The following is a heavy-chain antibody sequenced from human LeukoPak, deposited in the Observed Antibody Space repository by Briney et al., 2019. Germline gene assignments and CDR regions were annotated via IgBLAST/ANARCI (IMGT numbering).Heavy chain of an antibody. J-gene: IGHJ4*02. V-gene: IGHV4-39*07. CDR3: ARDSRVAKRTTDY. D-gene: IGHD3-3*01. CDR1: GGSISSSSYY. Sequence: PSETLSLTCTVSGGSISSSSYYWGWIRQPPGKGLEWIGSIYYSGSTYYNPSLKSRVTISVDTSKNQFSLKLSSVTAADTAVYYCARDSRVAKRTTDYWGQGTLVTVSS. CDR2: IYYSGST.